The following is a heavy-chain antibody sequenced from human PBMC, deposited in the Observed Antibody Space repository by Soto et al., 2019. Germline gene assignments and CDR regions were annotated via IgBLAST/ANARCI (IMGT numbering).Heavy chain of an antibody. CDR3: ARVDSSSWYEAPYFDY. CDR2: IYHSGST. Sequence: PSETLSLTCAVSGGSISSSNWWSWVRQPPGKGLEWIGEIYHSGSTNYNPSLKSRVTISVDKSKNQFSLKLSSVTAADTAVYYCARVDSSSWYEAPYFDYWGQGTLVTVSS. J-gene: IGHJ4*02. D-gene: IGHD6-13*01. V-gene: IGHV4-4*02. CDR1: GGSISSSNW.